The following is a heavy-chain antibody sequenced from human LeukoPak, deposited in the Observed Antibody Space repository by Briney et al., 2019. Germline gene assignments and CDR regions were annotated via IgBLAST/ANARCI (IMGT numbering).Heavy chain of an antibody. V-gene: IGHV1-18*01. D-gene: IGHD4-11*01. CDR1: GYRLSNHG. CDR3: ARGSSPYNWYFDL. Sequence: ASVKVLCKASGYRLSNHGISWVGQDPGERLEGMGWIGADSGDTHGETFFAGKLQGRVTTTTDTTTATAYMDLRSLTSDATAVYYSARGSSPYNWYFDLWGRGTLVTVS. J-gene: IGHJ2*01. CDR2: IGADSGDT.